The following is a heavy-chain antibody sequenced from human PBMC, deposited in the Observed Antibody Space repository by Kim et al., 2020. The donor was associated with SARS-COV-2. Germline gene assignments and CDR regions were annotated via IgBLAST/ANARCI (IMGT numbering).Heavy chain of an antibody. V-gene: IGHV4-59*08. J-gene: IGHJ4*02. CDR2: IYYSGST. D-gene: IGHD2-2*01. CDR3: VTSDIVIVPAAI. CDR1: GGSISSNY. Sequence: SETLSLTCTVSGGSISSNYWSWIRQPPGKGLECIGYIYYSGSTNYNPSLKSRLSISVDTSKNQFSLKLSSVTAADTAVYYCVTSDIVIVPAAIWGQGTLVTVSS.